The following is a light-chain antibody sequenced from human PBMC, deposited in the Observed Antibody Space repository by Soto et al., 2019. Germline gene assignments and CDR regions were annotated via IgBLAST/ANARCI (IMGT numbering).Light chain of an antibody. CDR1: QSVSNNY. CDR2: GAS. Sequence: EIVLTQSPGTLSLSPGERATLSCRASQSVSNNYLAWYQQKPGQAPRLLIYGASGRATGIPDRFSGSGSGTDFTLTISRLEPEVFAVYYCQQYGSSPRTFGQGTKVEIK. CDR3: QQYGSSPRT. J-gene: IGKJ1*01. V-gene: IGKV3-20*01.